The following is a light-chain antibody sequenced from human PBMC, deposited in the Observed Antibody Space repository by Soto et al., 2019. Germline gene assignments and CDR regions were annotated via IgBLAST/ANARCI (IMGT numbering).Light chain of an antibody. V-gene: IGKV1-33*01. CDR2: DAS. CDR3: QQYESLPLT. Sequence: DIPMTQSPGSLSASVGDRVTISCQASQDINKNLIWYQQKPGKAPKLLIYDASDLETGVPSRFSGSGSGTGFTFTISSLQPQDFATYYCQQYESLPLTFGQGTRLEIK. CDR1: QDINKN. J-gene: IGKJ5*01.